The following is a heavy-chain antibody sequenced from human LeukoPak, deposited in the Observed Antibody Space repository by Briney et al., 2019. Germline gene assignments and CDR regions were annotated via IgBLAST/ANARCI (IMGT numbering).Heavy chain of an antibody. CDR3: ARGDSGSYYPDY. CDR2: IYQSGST. D-gene: IGHD1-26*01. J-gene: IGHJ4*02. CDR1: GGSISSGGYY. Sequence: TSQTLSLTYTVSGGSISSGGYYWSWIRQPPGKGLEWIGYIYQSGSTYYNPSLKSRVTISLDRSNNQFTLKLRSVTAADTAVYYCARGDSGSYYPDYWGQGTLVTVSS. V-gene: IGHV4-30-2*01.